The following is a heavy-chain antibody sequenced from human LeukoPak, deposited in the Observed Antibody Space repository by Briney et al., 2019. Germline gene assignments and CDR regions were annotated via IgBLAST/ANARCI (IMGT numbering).Heavy chain of an antibody. CDR2: INGGDTRT. V-gene: IGHV3-23*01. CDR1: GFTFSSSV. D-gene: IGHD5-12*01. CDR3: ARDQGGYSTDFDF. J-gene: IGHJ4*02. Sequence: GGSLRLSCAASGFTFSSSVMSWVRQAPGKGLEWVSTINGGDTRTYYAVSVNGRFVISRDNSMNTLYLQMNGLRAEDTAVYYCARDQGGYSTDFDFWGQGTLVTVSS.